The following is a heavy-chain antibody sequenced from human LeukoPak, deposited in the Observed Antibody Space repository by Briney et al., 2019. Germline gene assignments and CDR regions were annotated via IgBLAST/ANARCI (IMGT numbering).Heavy chain of an antibody. CDR2: INPSGGST. CDR1: GYTFTSYY. J-gene: IGHJ6*02. D-gene: IGHD3-9*01. Sequence: ASVKVSCKASGYTFTSYYMHWVRQAPGQGLEWMGIINPSGGSTSYAQKFQGRVTMTRDTSTSTVYTELSSLRSEDTAVYYCARDLKNRVLLVIYYYYYGMDVWGQGTTVTVSS. CDR3: ARDLKNRVLLVIYYYYYGMDV. V-gene: IGHV1-46*01.